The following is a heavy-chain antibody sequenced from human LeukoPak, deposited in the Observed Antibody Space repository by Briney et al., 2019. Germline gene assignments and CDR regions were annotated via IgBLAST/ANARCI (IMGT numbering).Heavy chain of an antibody. CDR3: ARDPKQQLFDY. V-gene: IGHV4-59*12. D-gene: IGHD6-13*01. CDR1: GGSISSYY. CDR2: IYYSGST. J-gene: IGHJ4*02. Sequence: PSETLSLTCTVSGGSISSYYWNWIRQPPGKGLEWIGYIYYSGSTNYNPSLKSRVTISLDTSKNQFSLKLTSVTAADTAVYFCARDPKQQLFDYWGQGTLVTVSS.